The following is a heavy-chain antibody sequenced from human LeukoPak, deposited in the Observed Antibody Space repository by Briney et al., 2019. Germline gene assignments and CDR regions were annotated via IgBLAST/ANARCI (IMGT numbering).Heavy chain of an antibody. D-gene: IGHD2-21*01. V-gene: IGHV3-48*01. CDR1: GFTFSSYS. J-gene: IGHJ4*02. Sequence: PGGSLRLSCAASGFTFSSYSMNWVRQSPGKGLEWLSYISGGSDTRYHADSLKGRFSISRDNSKNTLYLQMDSLRGEDTAVYYCAKDFRIGYSAHFDYWGQGALVTVSS. CDR2: ISGGSDTR. CDR3: AKDFRIGYSAHFDY.